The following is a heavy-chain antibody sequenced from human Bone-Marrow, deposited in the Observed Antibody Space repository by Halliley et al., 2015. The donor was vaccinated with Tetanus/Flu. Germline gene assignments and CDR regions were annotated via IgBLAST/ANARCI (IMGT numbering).Heavy chain of an antibody. CDR3: ARGYNNFDY. CDR2: IFYSEST. V-gene: IGHV4-59*12. CDR1: GGSMSGFY. J-gene: IGHJ4*02. D-gene: IGHD1-1*01. Sequence: TLSLTCTVSGGSMSGFYWSWIRQSPGKGLEWIGHIFYSESTSYNPSLKSRVTISVDKSKNQFSLKLSSVTAADTAVYFCARGYNNFDYWGQGTLVTVSS.